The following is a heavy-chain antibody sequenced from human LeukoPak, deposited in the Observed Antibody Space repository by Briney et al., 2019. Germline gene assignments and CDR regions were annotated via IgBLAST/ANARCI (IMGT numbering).Heavy chain of an antibody. CDR3: ARGSRYYYYYYGMDV. CDR1: GGTFSNYA. D-gene: IGHD3-10*01. CDR2: IIPIFGTA. Sequence: SVKVSCKASGGTFSNYAINWVRQAPGQGLEWMGGIIPIFGTANYAQKFQGRVTITADESTSTAYMELSSLRSEDTAVYYCARGSRYYYYYYGMDVWGQGTTVTVSS. J-gene: IGHJ6*02. V-gene: IGHV1-69*13.